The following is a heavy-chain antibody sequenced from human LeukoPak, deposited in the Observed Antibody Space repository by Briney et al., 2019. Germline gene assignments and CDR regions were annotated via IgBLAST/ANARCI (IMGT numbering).Heavy chain of an antibody. J-gene: IGHJ6*02. V-gene: IGHV3-11*01. CDR3: ARECRYCRSQYSMDV. CDR2: ISSGGSTI. CDR1: GFTFSDYY. D-gene: IGHD2-15*01. Sequence: GGSLRLSCAASGFTFSDYYMSWIRQAPGKGLEWVSYISSGGSTIYSAESVKGRFTISRDNAKNKLYLQMNSLRAENTAVYYCARECRYCRSQYSMDVWGQGTTVTVSS.